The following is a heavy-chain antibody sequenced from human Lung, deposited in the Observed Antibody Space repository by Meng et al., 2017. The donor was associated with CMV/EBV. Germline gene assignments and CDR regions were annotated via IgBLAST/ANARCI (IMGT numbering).Heavy chain of an antibody. CDR1: GFSLSTSEVG. CDR3: ALFARSWFDP. Sequence: QITLKESGPQLVKPTQTLTLTCTFSGFSLSTSEVGVGWIRQPPGKALEWLAVIYWDDDKRYSPSLKSRLTITKDTSKNQVVLTLTNMDPVDTATYYCALFARSWFDPWGQGTLVTVSS. CDR2: IYWDDDK. J-gene: IGHJ5*02. V-gene: IGHV2-5*02.